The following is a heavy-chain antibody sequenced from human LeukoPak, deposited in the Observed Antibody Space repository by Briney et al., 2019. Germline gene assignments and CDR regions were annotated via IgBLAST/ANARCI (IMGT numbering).Heavy chain of an antibody. CDR1: GFTFSTYP. V-gene: IGHV3-64*01. CDR3: ARVDSGSACAS. CDR2: ISKNGRNT. Sequence: PGGSLRLSCAASGFTFSTYPMHWVRQAPGKGLEFVSAISKNGRNTYYGNSMKGRFTISRDISKNTLYLQMGSLRPEDMAVYYCARVDSGSACASWGQGILVTVSS. J-gene: IGHJ1*01. D-gene: IGHD6-19*01.